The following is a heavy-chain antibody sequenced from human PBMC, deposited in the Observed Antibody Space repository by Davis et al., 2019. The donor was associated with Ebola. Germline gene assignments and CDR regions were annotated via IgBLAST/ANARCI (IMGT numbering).Heavy chain of an antibody. J-gene: IGHJ4*02. D-gene: IGHD6-6*01. CDR2: ISSSSSYI. CDR3: APGSIAADY. Sequence: GESLKISCAASGFTFSRYSMNWVRQAPGKGLEWVSSISSSSSYIYYADSVKGRFTISRDNAKNSLYLQMNSLRAEDTAAYYCAPGSIAADYWGQGTLVTVSS. CDR1: GFTFSRYS. V-gene: IGHV3-21*01.